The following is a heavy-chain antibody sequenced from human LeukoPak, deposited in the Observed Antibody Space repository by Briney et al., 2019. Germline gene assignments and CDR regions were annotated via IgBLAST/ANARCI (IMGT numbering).Heavy chain of an antibody. Sequence: SETLSLTCTVSGGSISSGSYYWSWIRQPAGKGLEWIGRIYTSGSTNYNPSLKSRVAMSVDTSKNQFSLKLSSVTAADTAVYYCARDRGGTPFDYWGQGTLVTVSS. CDR2: IYTSGST. V-gene: IGHV4-61*02. CDR1: GGSISSGSYY. CDR3: ARDRGGTPFDY. J-gene: IGHJ4*02. D-gene: IGHD2-15*01.